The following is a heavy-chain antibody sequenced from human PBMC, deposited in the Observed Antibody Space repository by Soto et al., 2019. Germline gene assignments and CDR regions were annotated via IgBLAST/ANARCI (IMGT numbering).Heavy chain of an antibody. J-gene: IGHJ4*02. CDR3: ASLGRGVPPYYFDY. Sequence: SETLSLTCTVSGGSISSYYWSWIRQPPGKGLEWIGYIYYSGSTNYNPSLKSRVTISVDTSKNQFSLKLSSVTAADTAVYYCASLGRGVPPYYFDYWGQGTLVTFSP. CDR2: IYYSGST. D-gene: IGHD3-10*01. CDR1: GGSISSYY. V-gene: IGHV4-59*01.